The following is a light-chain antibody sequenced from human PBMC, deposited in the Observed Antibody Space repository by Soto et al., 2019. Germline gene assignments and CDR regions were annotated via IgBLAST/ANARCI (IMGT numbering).Light chain of an antibody. CDR2: EVS. CDR1: SSDVGGYNY. CDR3: SSYTSSRTPHV. J-gene: IGLJ1*01. Sequence: QSALTQPASVSGSPGQSITISCTGTSSDVGGYNYVSWYQQHPGKAPKLMIYEVSNRPSGVSNRLSGSKSGNTASLTISGLQAEDEVDYYCSSYTSSRTPHVFGTGTKWTVL. V-gene: IGLV2-14*01.